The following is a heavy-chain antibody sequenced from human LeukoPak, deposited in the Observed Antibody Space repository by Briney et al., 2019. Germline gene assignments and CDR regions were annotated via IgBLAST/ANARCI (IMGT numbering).Heavy chain of an antibody. CDR1: GYTFTSYY. Sequence: AASVKVSCKASGYTFTSYYMHWVRQAPGQGLEWMGIINPSGGSTSYAQKFQGRVTMTRDTSTSTVYMELSSLRSEDTAVYYCARTGYSSGQVDAFDIWGQGTMVTVSS. CDR3: ARTGYSSGQVDAFDI. CDR2: INPSGGST. V-gene: IGHV1-46*01. D-gene: IGHD6-19*01. J-gene: IGHJ3*02.